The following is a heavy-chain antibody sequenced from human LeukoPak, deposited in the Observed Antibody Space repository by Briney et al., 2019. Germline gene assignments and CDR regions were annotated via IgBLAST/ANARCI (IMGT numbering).Heavy chain of an antibody. CDR2: MNPNSGNT. CDR3: ARGSYPPEGWFDP. Sequence: ASVKVSRKASGYTFTSYDINWVRQATGQGLEWMGWMNPNSGNTGYAQKFQGRVTMTRNTSISTAYMELSSLRSEDTAVYYCARGSYPPEGWFDPWGQGTLVTVSS. J-gene: IGHJ5*02. CDR1: GYTFTSYD. V-gene: IGHV1-8*01.